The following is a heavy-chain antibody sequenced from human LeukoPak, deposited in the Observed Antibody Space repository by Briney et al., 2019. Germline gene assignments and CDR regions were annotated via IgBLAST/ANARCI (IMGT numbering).Heavy chain of an antibody. CDR3: ARESGSSSGWLDY. D-gene: IGHD6-19*01. V-gene: IGHV1-2*06. CDR2: INPNSGGT. J-gene: IGHJ4*02. Sequence: ASVKVSSKASGYTFTGYYMHWVRQAPGQGLEWMGRINPNSGGTNYAQKFQGRVTMTRDTSISTAYMELSRLRSDDTAVYYCARESGSSSGWLDYWGQGTLVTVSS. CDR1: GYTFTGYY.